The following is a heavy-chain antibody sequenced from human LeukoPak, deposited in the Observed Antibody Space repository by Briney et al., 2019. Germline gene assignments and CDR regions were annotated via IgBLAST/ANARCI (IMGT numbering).Heavy chain of an antibody. J-gene: IGHJ4*02. Sequence: GSLRLSCAASGFTFSSYGMHWVRQAPGKGLEWVAVISYDGSNKYYADSVKGRFTISRDNSKNTLYLQMNSLRAEDTAVYYCAKDPYCGGDCLTSYFDYWGQGTLVTVSS. V-gene: IGHV3-30*18. CDR1: GFTFSSYG. CDR3: AKDPYCGGDCLTSYFDY. CDR2: ISYDGSNK. D-gene: IGHD2-21*02.